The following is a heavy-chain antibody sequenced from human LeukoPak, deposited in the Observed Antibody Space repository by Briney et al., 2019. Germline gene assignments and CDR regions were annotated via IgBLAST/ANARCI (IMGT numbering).Heavy chain of an antibody. J-gene: IGHJ4*02. Sequence: GRSLRLSCAASGFTFISFAMHWVRQAPDKGLEWVAIIWYDGTNKYYADSVKGRFTISRDNSKNTLYLQMNSLRAEDTAVYYCGKDHHDFWSGYLDYWGQGTLVTVSS. CDR3: GKDHHDFWSGYLDY. CDR1: GFTFISFA. V-gene: IGHV3-33*06. D-gene: IGHD3-3*01. CDR2: IWYDGTNK.